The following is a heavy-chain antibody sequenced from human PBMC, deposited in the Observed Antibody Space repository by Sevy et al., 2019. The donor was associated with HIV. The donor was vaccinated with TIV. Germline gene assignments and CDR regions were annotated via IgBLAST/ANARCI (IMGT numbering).Heavy chain of an antibody. J-gene: IGHJ4*02. CDR3: ARAIYYYVSSGYSYLYYFDY. CDR1: GFTFSDHY. D-gene: IGHD3-22*01. CDR2: TRNKANSYTT. V-gene: IGHV3-72*01. Sequence: GGSLRLSCAASGFTFSDHYMDWVRQAPGKGLEWVGRTRNKANSYTTEYAASVKGRFTISRDDSKNPLYLQMNSLKTGDTAVYYCARAIYYYVSSGYSYLYYFDYWGQGTLVTVSS.